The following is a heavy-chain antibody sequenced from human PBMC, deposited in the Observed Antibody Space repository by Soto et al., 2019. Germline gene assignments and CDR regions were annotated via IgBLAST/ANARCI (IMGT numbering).Heavy chain of an antibody. J-gene: IGHJ4*02. CDR1: GFTFSNYA. D-gene: IGHD6-13*01. V-gene: IGHV3-23*01. CDR2: ISGSVGST. Sequence: GRSLRLSCAASGFTFSNYAINWVRQSPGKGLEWVSVISGSVGSTYYADSVKGRFTITRDNSKNTLYLQMNSLRAEDTAVYYCAKAGGAAGTVDYFDYWGQGTLVTVSS. CDR3: AKAGGAAGTVDYFDY.